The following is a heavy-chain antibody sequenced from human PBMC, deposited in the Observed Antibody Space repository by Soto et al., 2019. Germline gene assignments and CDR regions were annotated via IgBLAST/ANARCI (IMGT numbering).Heavy chain of an antibody. CDR2: IDLDNDNR. Sequence: QVQLVQSGAEVKKPGASVKVSCKASGHTFTGHHMHWVRQAPGQGLEWMGYIDLDNDNRAYAQKLRSRATTNRDTSIATAYMELSGLRSEDTAVYYCGLEPTGTGGFDYWGQGTLVTVSS. J-gene: IGHJ4*02. D-gene: IGHD7-27*01. V-gene: IGHV1-2*02. CDR3: GLEPTGTGGFDY. CDR1: GHTFTGHH.